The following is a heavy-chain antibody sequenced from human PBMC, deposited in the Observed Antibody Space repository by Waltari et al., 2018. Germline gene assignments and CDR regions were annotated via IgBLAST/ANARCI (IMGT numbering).Heavy chain of an antibody. CDR2: INPGDGDT. D-gene: IGHD3-22*01. Sequence: QVQLAQSGSEVKKPGASVKVSCKASGYDFRHYKIHWVRQAPGQRLEWMAWINPGDGDTNHSQKFQGRLTITTDTSATTAYMELSSLRSEDTAVYFCAIGFGSGSYLGLDVWGPGTTVIAS. J-gene: IGHJ6*02. CDR3: AIGFGSGSYLGLDV. V-gene: IGHV1-3*01. CDR1: GYDFRHYK.